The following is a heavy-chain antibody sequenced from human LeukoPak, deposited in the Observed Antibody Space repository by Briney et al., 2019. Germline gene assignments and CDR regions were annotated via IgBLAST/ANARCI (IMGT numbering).Heavy chain of an antibody. CDR1: GGSITGYH. CDR3: ARGDPEGHFDY. CDR2: IYSSETT. V-gene: IGHV4-4*08. Sequence: KPSETLSLTCTVSGGSITGYHWSWIRQPPGKGLEWIGYIYSSETTNYKPSLKSRVTISADTSKNQFSLKLTSVTAADTAMYYCARGDPEGHFDYWGQGTLVTVSS. J-gene: IGHJ4*02.